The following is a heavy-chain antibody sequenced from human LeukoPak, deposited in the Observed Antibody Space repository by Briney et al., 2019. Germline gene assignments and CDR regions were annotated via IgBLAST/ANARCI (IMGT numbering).Heavy chain of an antibody. CDR1: GYTFNVHY. V-gene: IGHV1-2*06. CDR2: INPTTGVA. D-gene: IGHD1-1*01. J-gene: IGHJ6*03. Sequence: ASVNVSCKTSGYTFNVHYMNWVRQAPGQGLEWMGRINPTTGVANYAQKFQGRITVTRDTSINTAYMELSSLTSDDTAVYYCARLDRNYYYLDVWGQGTTVTVSS. CDR3: ARLDRNYYYLDV.